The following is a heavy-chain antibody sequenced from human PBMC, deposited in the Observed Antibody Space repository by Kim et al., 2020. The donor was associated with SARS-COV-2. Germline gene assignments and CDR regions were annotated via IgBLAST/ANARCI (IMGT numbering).Heavy chain of an antibody. D-gene: IGHD3-10*01. CDR1: GASMTSYY. J-gene: IGHJ5*02. V-gene: IGHV4-59*08. Sequence: SETLSLTCTVSGASMTSYYWSWIRQSQEKGLEWLGYIYYLGNTTYNPALRSRVSMSIETSKNQFSLKLTSVNAADRAFYYCARHPGASFETWGQGVLASGSS. CDR2: IYYLGNT. CDR3: ARHPGASFET.